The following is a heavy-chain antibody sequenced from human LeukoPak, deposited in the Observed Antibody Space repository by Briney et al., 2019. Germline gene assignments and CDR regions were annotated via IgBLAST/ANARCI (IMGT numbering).Heavy chain of an antibody. J-gene: IGHJ3*01. V-gene: IGHV1-2*02. CDR2: INPNSGGT. CDR1: GYTFTGYY. D-gene: IGHD7-27*01. CDR3: ASNWGSASDAFDV. Sequence: ASVKVSCKASGYTFTGYYMHWVRQAPGQGLEWMGWINPNSGGTNFPQKFQGRVTMSRDTSISTAYMELSRPRYDDTAVYYCASNWGSASDAFDVWGQGTMVTVSS.